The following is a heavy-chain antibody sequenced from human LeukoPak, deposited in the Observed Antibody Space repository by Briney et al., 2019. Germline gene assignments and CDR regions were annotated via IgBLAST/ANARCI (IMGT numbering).Heavy chain of an antibody. J-gene: IGHJ4*02. CDR3: AADRYDSSGYYHFDY. V-gene: IGHV1-58*02. Sequence: SVKVSCKASGFTFTSSAMQWVRQARGQRLEWIGWIVVGSGNTNYAQKFQERVTITRDMSTSTAYMELSSLRSEDTAVYYCAADRYDSSGYYHFDYWGQGTLVTVSP. CDR1: GFTFTSSA. D-gene: IGHD3-22*01. CDR2: IVVGSGNT.